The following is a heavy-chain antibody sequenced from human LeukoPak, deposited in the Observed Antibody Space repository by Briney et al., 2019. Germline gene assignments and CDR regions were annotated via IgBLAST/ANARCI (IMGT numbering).Heavy chain of an antibody. Sequence: ASVKVSCKASGYTFTSYDINWVRQATGQGLEWMGWMNPNSGNTGYAQKFQGRVTMTRNTSISTAYMELSSLRSEDTAVYYCARGHSVDTAMLRDDHWGQGTLVTVSS. V-gene: IGHV1-8*01. D-gene: IGHD5-18*01. CDR3: ARGHSVDTAMLRDDH. CDR2: MNPNSGNT. J-gene: IGHJ4*02. CDR1: GYTFTSYD.